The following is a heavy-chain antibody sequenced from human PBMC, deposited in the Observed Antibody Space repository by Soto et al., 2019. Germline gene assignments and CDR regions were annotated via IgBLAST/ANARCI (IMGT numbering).Heavy chain of an antibody. CDR1: GFTVSSNY. Sequence: EVQLVESGGGLIQPGGSLRLSCAASGFTVSSNYMSWVRQAPGKGLEWVSVIYSDGNTYYADSVKGRFTISRDNSKNTLYLQMNSLRAEDTAVYYCAGGVGATSRWFDPWGQGTLVTVSS. J-gene: IGHJ5*02. CDR3: AGGVGATSRWFDP. D-gene: IGHD1-26*01. V-gene: IGHV3-53*01. CDR2: IYSDGNT.